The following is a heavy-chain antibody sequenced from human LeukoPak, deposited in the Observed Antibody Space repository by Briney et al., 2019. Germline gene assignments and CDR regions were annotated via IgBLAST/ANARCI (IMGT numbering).Heavy chain of an antibody. V-gene: IGHV4-30-4*01. CDR1: GGSISSGDYY. CDR3: ARDHLRTTVVTRCYYYGMDV. CDR2: IYYSGST. Sequence: SETLSLTCTVSGGSISSGDYYWSRIRQPPGKGLEWIGYIYYSGSTYYNPSLKSRVTISVDTSKNQFSLKLSSVTAADTAVYYCARDHLRTTVVTRCYYYGMDVWGQGTTVTVSS. D-gene: IGHD4-23*01. J-gene: IGHJ6*02.